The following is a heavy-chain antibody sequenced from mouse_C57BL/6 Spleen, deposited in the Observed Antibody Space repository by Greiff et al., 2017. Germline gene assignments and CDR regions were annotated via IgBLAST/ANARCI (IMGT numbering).Heavy chain of an antibody. CDR1: GYSITSGYY. D-gene: IGHD2-4*01. CDR2: ISYDGSN. V-gene: IGHV3-6*01. CDR3: ARDHDYDYAMDY. Sequence: EVKLMESGPGLVKPSQSLSLTCSVTGYSITSGYYWNWIRQFPGNKLEWMGYISYDGSNNYNPSLKNRISITRDTSKNQFVLKLNSVTTEDTATYYCARDHDYDYAMDYWGQGTSVTVSS. J-gene: IGHJ4*01.